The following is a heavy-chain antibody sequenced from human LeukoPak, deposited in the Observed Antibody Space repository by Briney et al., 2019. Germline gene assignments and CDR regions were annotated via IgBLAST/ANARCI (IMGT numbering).Heavy chain of an antibody. CDR1: GFTFSSYW. CDR3: ARATYYYDSSGYMDV. J-gene: IGHJ6*02. Sequence: GGSLRLSCAASGFTFSSYWMSWVRQAPGKGLEWVANIKQDGSEKYYVDSVKGRFTISRDNAKNSLYLQMNSLRAEDTAVYYCARATYYYDSSGYMDVWGQGTTVTVSS. CDR2: IKQDGSEK. D-gene: IGHD3-22*01. V-gene: IGHV3-7*03.